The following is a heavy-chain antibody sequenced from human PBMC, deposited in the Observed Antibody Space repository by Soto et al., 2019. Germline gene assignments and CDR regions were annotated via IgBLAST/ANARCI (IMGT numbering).Heavy chain of an antibody. CDR3: AQKRPGYMNSRYSY. J-gene: IGHJ4*02. CDR1: GFTFSNYA. V-gene: IGHV3-23*01. Sequence: EVQLLESGGGLVQPGGSLRLSCATSGFTFSNYAMTWVRQAPGKGLEWVSSISGSGGSTYYASSVKGRFTISRDNSKNTLYLQLNSLRADDTAVYYCAQKRPGYMNSRYSYWGQGTLVTVSS. D-gene: IGHD6-13*01. CDR2: ISGSGGST.